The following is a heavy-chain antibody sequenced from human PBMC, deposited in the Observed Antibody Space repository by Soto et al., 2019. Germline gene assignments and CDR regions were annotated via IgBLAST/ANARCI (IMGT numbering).Heavy chain of an antibody. CDR1: GFSVSSNY. V-gene: IGHV3-53*01. CDR3: ARHRHPRGTVGATSPLDP. CDR2: HYSGGST. D-gene: IGHD1-26*01. Sequence: GGSLRLSCSISGFSVSSNYLSWVRQAPGKGLEWVSVHYSGGSTYYADSVQGRFTISRDKSNNTLYLQMRRVRAEDTAVYFCARHRHPRGTVGATSPLDPWGQGTQVTVSS. J-gene: IGHJ5*02.